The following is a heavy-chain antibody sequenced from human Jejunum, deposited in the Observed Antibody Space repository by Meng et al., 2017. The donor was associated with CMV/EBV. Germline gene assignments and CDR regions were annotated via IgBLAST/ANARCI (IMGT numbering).Heavy chain of an antibody. D-gene: IGHD1-26*01. CDR3: ARVEVGITSGDY. J-gene: IGHJ4*02. Sequence: QAQRVHAGGEVKKPGDSVKVPSKASCYTFTNYGITWVRQAPGQGLEWMGWINAYNGDTNYAQTLQGRVTMTTDTSTSTAYMELRSLRSDDTAVYYCARVEVGITSGDYWGQGTLVTVSS. V-gene: IGHV1-18*01. CDR2: INAYNGDT. CDR1: CYTFTNYG.